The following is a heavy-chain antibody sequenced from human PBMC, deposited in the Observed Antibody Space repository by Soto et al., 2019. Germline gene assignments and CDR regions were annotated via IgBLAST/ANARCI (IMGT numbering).Heavy chain of an antibody. CDR1: GYSFTSYW. CDR3: ARYPTLTDYFFHGMDV. Sequence: GESLKISCKGSGYSFTSYWIGWVRQMPGKGLEWMGTIYPGDSDTRYSPSLQGQVTISVDKSITTAYLQWSSLKASDTGMYYCARYPTLTDYFFHGMDVWGQGTTVTVSS. CDR2: IYPGDSDT. J-gene: IGHJ6*02. D-gene: IGHD4-17*01. V-gene: IGHV5-51*01.